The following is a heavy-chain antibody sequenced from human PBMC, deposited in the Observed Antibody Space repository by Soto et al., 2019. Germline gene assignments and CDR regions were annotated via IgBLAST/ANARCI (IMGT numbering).Heavy chain of an antibody. CDR3: ARRVVGTYLDY. Sequence: PGGSLRLSCASSGFPFSSYAMSWVRQAPWKGLEWVSAISGSGGSTYYADSVKGRFTISRDNSKNTLYLQMNSLRAEDTAVYYCARRVVGTYLDYWGEGTQETVS. CDR1: GFPFSSYA. V-gene: IGHV3-23*01. J-gene: IGHJ4*02. D-gene: IGHD2-15*01. CDR2: ISGSGGST.